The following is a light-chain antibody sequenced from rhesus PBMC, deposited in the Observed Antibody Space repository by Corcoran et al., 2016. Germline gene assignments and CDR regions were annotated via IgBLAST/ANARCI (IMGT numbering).Light chain of an antibody. CDR2: YAS. J-gene: IGKJ2*01. V-gene: IGKV1S14*01. CDR1: QGISNY. CDR3: QLHNVSPYC. Sequence: DIQMTQSPSSLSASVGDTVTITCRASQGISNYLAWYQQKPGKAPKPLIYYASILESGVPSRFSGSVSGTVVTLTISYLQPEDFAIYYCQLHNVSPYCFSQGTKVEI.